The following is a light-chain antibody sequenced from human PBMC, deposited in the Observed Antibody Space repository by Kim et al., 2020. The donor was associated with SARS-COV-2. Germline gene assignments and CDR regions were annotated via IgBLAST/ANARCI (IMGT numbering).Light chain of an antibody. CDR1: QDITNK. J-gene: IGKJ1*01. V-gene: IGKV1-27*01. Sequence: DIQMTQSPSSLSASVGDRVTITCRASQDITNKLGWYQQQPGKVPKLLIYAASTLQSGVPSRFSGSGSGTDFTLTISSLQPEDAATYYCQKYNRAPWTFGQGTKVEIK. CDR2: AAS. CDR3: QKYNRAPWT.